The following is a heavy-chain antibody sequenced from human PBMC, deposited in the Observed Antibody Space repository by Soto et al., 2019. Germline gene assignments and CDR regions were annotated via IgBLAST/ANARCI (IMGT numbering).Heavy chain of an antibody. J-gene: IGHJ5*02. CDR2: ISGSGGST. Sequence: EVQLLESGGGLVQPGGFLRLSCAASGFTFSSYAMSWVRQAPGKGLEWVSAISGSGGSTYYADSVKGRFTISRDNSKNTLYLQMNSLRAEDTAVYYCAKDVQGVVAATLLSWGQGTLVTVSS. V-gene: IGHV3-23*01. CDR3: AKDVQGVVAATLLS. CDR1: GFTFSSYA. D-gene: IGHD2-15*01.